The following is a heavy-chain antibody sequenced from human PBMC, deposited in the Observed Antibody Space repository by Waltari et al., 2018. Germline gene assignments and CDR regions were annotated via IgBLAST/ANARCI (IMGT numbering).Heavy chain of an antibody. CDR2: IYPGDSDT. V-gene: IGHV5-51*01. CDR1: GYTFSSHW. CDR3: ARKHNAFSFRPYYFDL. D-gene: IGHD2-21*01. J-gene: IGHJ4*02. Sequence: EVQLEQSGAEVKKPGESLKISCKGSGYTFSSHWNGWVRQTPGKGLEWMGIIYPGDSDTRYSPSFQGQVTISADKSTATAHLQWSSLKASDTAMYYCARKHNAFSFRPYYFDLWGQGTQVIVSS.